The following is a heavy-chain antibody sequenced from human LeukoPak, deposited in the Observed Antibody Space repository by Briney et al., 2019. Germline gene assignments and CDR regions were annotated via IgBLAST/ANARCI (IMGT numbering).Heavy chain of an antibody. V-gene: IGHV3-49*04. Sequence: GSLRLSCAASGFTFSSYAMSWVRQAPGKGLEWVGFIRRKAYGGATEYAASVKGRFTISRDDSKSIAYLQMNSLKTEDTAIYYCTRDEDYGGNIDYWGQGTLVTVSS. J-gene: IGHJ4*02. D-gene: IGHD4-23*01. CDR3: TRDEDYGGNIDY. CDR2: IRRKAYGGAT. CDR1: GFTFSSYA.